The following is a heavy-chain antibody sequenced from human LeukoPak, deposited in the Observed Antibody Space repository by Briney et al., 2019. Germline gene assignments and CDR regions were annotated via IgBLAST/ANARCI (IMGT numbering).Heavy chain of an antibody. Sequence: GGSLRLSCAASGFTFSSYWMSWVRQAPGKGLEWVSSISSSSSYIYYADSVKGRFTISRDNAKNSLYLQMNSLRAEDTAVYYCARGREVRGVITKGYFDYWGQGTLVTVSS. CDR1: GFTFSSYW. D-gene: IGHD3-10*01. CDR2: ISSSSSYI. V-gene: IGHV3-21*01. J-gene: IGHJ4*02. CDR3: ARGREVRGVITKGYFDY.